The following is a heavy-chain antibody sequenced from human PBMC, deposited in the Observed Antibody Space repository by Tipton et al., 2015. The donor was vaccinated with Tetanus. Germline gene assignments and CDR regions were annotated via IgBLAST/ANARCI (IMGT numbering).Heavy chain of an antibody. J-gene: IGHJ4*02. CDR3: ARLHPFGSGFYGGY. CDR1: GYNFTNYW. Sequence: QLVQSGAEVKKPGESLKISCKGSGYNFTNYWIGWVRRMPGKGLEWMGVIFPGDSDTRYSPPLQGQVTISVDKSISTAYLQWVSLKASDTAMYYCARLHPFGSGFYGGYWGQGTLVTVSS. V-gene: IGHV5-51*01. D-gene: IGHD6-25*01. CDR2: IFPGDSDT.